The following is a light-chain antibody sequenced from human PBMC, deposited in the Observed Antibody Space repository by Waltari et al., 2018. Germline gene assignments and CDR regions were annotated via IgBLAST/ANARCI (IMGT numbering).Light chain of an antibody. CDR3: QSYDSSLSGLL. J-gene: IGLJ2*01. V-gene: IGLV1-40*01. CDR1: NSNIGSGYD. CDR2: ANI. Sequence: QSVLTQPPSVSGAPGQRVTISCTGSNSNIGSGYDVHWYQQLPGTAPKLLIYANINRPSGVPDRFSGSKSGASASLAITGLQAGDEADYYCQSYDSSLSGLLFGGGTRLTVL.